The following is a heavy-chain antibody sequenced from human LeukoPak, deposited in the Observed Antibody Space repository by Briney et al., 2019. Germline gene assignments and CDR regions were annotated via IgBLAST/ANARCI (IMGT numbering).Heavy chain of an antibody. CDR2: ISAYNGNT. CDR1: GYTFTSYG. Sequence: SVKVSCKASGYTFTSYGISWVRQAPGQGLEWMGWISAYNGNTNYAQKLQGRVTMTTDTSTSTAYMELRSLRSDDTAVYYCARDRVLVGATGGLGYWGQGTLVTVSS. D-gene: IGHD1-26*01. CDR3: ARDRVLVGATGGLGY. J-gene: IGHJ4*02. V-gene: IGHV1-18*01.